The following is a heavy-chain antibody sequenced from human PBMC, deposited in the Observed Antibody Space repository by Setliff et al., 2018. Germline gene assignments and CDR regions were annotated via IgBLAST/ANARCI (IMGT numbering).Heavy chain of an antibody. V-gene: IGHV3-48*03. CDR3: ARFACSGGSCYLSSSDY. Sequence: PGGSLRLSCVASGFIFSGYEMNWVRQAPGKGLEWISYISTTGSTENYADSLKGRFTISRDNAKNSLYLQMNSLRAEDTAVYYCARFACSGGSCYLSSSDYWGQGTLVTVSS. CDR1: GFIFSGYE. D-gene: IGHD2-15*01. J-gene: IGHJ4*02. CDR2: ISTTGSTE.